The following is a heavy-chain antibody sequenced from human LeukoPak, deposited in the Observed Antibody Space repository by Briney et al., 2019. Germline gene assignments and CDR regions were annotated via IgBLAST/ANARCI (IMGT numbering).Heavy chain of an antibody. J-gene: IGHJ4*02. CDR2: INPNSGGT. Sequence: ASVKVSCKASGYTFTSYDINWVRQATGQGLEWTGWINPNSGGTNYAQKFQGRVTMTRDTSISTAYMELSRLRSDDTAVYYCAREAEGYCSSTSCPPDYWGQGTLVTVSS. CDR1: GYTFTSYD. V-gene: IGHV1-2*02. CDR3: AREAEGYCSSTSCPPDY. D-gene: IGHD2-2*01.